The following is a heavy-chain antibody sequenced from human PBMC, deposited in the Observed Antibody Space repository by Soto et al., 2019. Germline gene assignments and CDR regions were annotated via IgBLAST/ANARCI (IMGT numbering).Heavy chain of an antibody. D-gene: IGHD3-10*01. J-gene: IGHJ6*02. CDR3: AKGEYYYGSGSHYYGMSV. CDR2: ISYDGSNK. V-gene: IGHV3-30*18. Sequence: GVSLRLSCAASGFTFSSYGMHWVRQAPGKGLEWVAVISYDGSNKYYADSVKGRFTISRGSSKNTLYMEMNSLRPEDTAVYYCAKGEYYYGSGSHYYGMSVCGQGSTGTLSS. CDR1: GFTFSSYG.